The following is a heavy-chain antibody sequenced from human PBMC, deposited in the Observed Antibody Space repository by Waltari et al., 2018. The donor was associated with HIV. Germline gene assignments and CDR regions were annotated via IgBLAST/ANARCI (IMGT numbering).Heavy chain of an antibody. CDR3: AKSAQIAMIIVVLPDAFDI. CDR1: GFTFSNYA. J-gene: IGHJ3*02. Sequence: EVQLLESGGGLVQPGGSLRLSCEASGFTFSNYAMSWVRQAPGEGLEWVSGISDSGDNTYYADSVKGRITISRDNSKNTLYLQMNSLRADDTAVYYCAKSAQIAMIIVVLPDAFDIWGQGTKVTVSS. CDR2: ISDSGDNT. V-gene: IGHV3-23*01. D-gene: IGHD3-22*01.